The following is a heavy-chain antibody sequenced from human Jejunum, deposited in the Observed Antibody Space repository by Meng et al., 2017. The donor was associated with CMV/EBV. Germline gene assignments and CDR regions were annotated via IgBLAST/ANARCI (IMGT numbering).Heavy chain of an antibody. J-gene: IGHJ3*02. CDR2: VYIGSST. CDR3: ARFSIVGRTNAFDI. V-gene: IGHV3-53*01. D-gene: IGHD1-26*01. Sequence: GSGFSVSADYRSWVRQAPGKGLEWVSSVYIGSSTDYADSVKGRFTISRDNPKNTLILKMNNLKAEDTALYYCARFSIVGRTNAFDIWGHGTMVTVSS. CDR1: GFSVSADY.